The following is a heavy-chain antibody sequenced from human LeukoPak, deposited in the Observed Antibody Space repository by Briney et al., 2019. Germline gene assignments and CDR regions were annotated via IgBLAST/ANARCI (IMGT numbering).Heavy chain of an antibody. CDR1: GGSISSYY. V-gene: IGHV4-59*01. J-gene: IGHJ6*02. CDR2: IYYSGST. Sequence: SETLSLTCTVSGGSISSYYWSWIRQPPGKGLEWIGYIYYSGSTYYNPSLKSRLTISVDTSKNQFSLKLSSVTAADTAVYYCARVFSSSWKRQYYYYGMDVWGQGTTVTVSS. CDR3: ARVFSSSWKRQYYYYGMDV. D-gene: IGHD6-13*01.